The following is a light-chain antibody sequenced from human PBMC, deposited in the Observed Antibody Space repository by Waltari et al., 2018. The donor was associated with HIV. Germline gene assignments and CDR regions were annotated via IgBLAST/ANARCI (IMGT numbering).Light chain of an antibody. CDR3: QQYDALPLT. V-gene: IGKV1-33*01. Sequence: DIQMTQSPSSLSASVGDSVTITCQASQDILNFLNWYQQKPGKAPKLLIYDAFHLEPGVPSRFSGSGAATHFALTISSLQPEDVATYYCQQYDALPLTFGGGTQV. CDR2: DAF. J-gene: IGKJ4*01. CDR1: QDILNF.